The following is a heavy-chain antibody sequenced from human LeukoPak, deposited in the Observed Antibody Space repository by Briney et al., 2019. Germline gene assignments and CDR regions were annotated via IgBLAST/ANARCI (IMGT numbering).Heavy chain of an antibody. D-gene: IGHD6-6*01. CDR2: ISSSSSYI. Sequence: AGGSLRLSCAASGFTFSNAWMSWVRQAPGKGLEWVSSISSSSSYIYYADSVKGRFTISRDNAKNSLYLQMNSLRAEDTAVYYCAREDYGSSPPGYWGRGTLVTVSS. CDR1: GFTFSNAW. CDR3: AREDYGSSPPGY. J-gene: IGHJ4*02. V-gene: IGHV3-21*01.